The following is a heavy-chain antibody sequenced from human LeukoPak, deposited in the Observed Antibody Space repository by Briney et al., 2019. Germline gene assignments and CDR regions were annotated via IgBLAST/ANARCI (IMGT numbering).Heavy chain of an antibody. J-gene: IGHJ4*02. D-gene: IGHD3-22*01. Sequence: SVKVSCKASGGTFSSYAISWVRQAPGQGLEWMGGIIPIFGTANYAQKFQGRVTITADESTSTAYMELSSLRSEDTAVYYCARDPYYYDSSGRDYWGQGTLVTVSS. V-gene: IGHV1-69*13. CDR1: GGTFSSYA. CDR3: ARDPYYYDSSGRDY. CDR2: IIPIFGTA.